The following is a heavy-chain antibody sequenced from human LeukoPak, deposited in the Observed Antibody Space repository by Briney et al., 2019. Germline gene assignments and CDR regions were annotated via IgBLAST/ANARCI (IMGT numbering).Heavy chain of an antibody. CDR1: GGSFSGYY. CDR3: AGSSERYSSSSDY. D-gene: IGHD6-13*01. V-gene: IGHV4-34*01. CDR2: INHSGST. J-gene: IGHJ4*02. Sequence: SETLSLTCAVYGGSFSGYYWSWIRQPPGKGLEWIGEINHSGSTNYNPSLKSRVTISVDTSKNQFSLKLSSVTAADTAVYYCAGSSERYSSSSDYWGQGTLVTVSS.